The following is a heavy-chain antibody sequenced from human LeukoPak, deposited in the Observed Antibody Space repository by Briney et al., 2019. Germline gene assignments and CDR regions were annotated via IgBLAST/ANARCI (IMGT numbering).Heavy chain of an antibody. J-gene: IGHJ3*02. CDR2: IKQDGSEK. CDR3: ARVMSHGYMDQYDAFDI. CDR1: GFTFSSYW. Sequence: PGGSLRLSCAASGFTFSSYWMSWVRQAPGKGLEWVANIKQDGSEKYYVDSVKGRFTISRDNAKNSLYLQMNSLRAEDTAVYYCARVMSHGYMDQYDAFDIWGQGTMVTVSS. D-gene: IGHD3-22*01. V-gene: IGHV3-7*01.